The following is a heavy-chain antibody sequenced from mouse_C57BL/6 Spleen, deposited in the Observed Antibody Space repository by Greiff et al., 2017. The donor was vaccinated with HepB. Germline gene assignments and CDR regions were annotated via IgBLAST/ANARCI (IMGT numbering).Heavy chain of an antibody. V-gene: IGHV1-50*01. Sequence: VQLQQPGAELVKPGASVKLSCKASGYTFTSYWMQWVKQRPGQGLEWIGEIDPSDSYTNYNQKFKGKATLTVDTSSSTAYMQLRSLTSEDSAVYYCARREFYGGDFADWGQGTLVTVSA. CDR1: GYTFTSYW. CDR2: IDPSDSYT. D-gene: IGHD1-1*01. J-gene: IGHJ3*01. CDR3: ARREFYGGDFAD.